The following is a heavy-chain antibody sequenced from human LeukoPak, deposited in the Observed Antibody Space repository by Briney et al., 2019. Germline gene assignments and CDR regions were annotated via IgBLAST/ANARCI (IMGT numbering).Heavy chain of an antibody. Sequence: ASVKVSCKASGYTFTGYYMHWVRQAPGQGLEWMGWINPNSGGTNYAQKFQGRVAMTRDTSISTAYMELSRLRSDDTAVYSCARNRYGYSLGYWAQGTLVTVSS. CDR1: GYTFTGYY. CDR3: ARNRYGYSLGY. J-gene: IGHJ4*02. CDR2: INPNSGGT. V-gene: IGHV1-2*02. D-gene: IGHD5-24*01.